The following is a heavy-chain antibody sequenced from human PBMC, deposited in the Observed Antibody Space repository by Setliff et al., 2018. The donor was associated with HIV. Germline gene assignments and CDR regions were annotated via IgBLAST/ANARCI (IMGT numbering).Heavy chain of an antibody. V-gene: IGHV4-61*02. J-gene: IGHJ6*02. CDR1: GGSISSGDNY. CDR3: ARGGGSGANSFFDV. D-gene: IGHD3-16*01. Sequence: PSETLSLTCSVSGGSISSGDNYWNWIRQPAGKGLEWIGRIYISGTPNYNPSLKSRISISVDTSKNQFSLKLSSVTAADTAMYYCARGGGSGANSFFDVWGQGTTVTVSS. CDR2: IYISGTP.